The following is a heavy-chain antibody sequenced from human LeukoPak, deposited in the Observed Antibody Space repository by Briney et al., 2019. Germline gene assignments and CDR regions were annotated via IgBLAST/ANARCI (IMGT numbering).Heavy chain of an antibody. CDR1: GGSISSSNW. V-gene: IGHV4-4*02. Sequence: PSETLSLTCAVSGGSISSSNWWSWVRQPPGKGLEWIGEIYHSGSTNYNPSLKSRVTISVDKSKNQFSLKLSSVTAADTAVYYCARVTVGATYHFDYWGQGTLVTVSS. D-gene: IGHD1-26*01. J-gene: IGHJ4*02. CDR3: ARVTVGATYHFDY. CDR2: IYHSGST.